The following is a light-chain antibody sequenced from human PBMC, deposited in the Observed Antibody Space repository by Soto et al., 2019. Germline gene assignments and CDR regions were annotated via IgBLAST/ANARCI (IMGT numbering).Light chain of an antibody. CDR3: QHYGSSPET. Sequence: EIVMTQSPATLSVSPGERATLSCRASENIYTNLAWYQQKPGQAPRLLFYGASTRATGLPARFSGTGSGTDFTLTISRLEPEDFAVYYCQHYGSSPETFGQGTKVDIK. J-gene: IGKJ1*01. V-gene: IGKV3-15*01. CDR2: GAS. CDR1: ENIYTN.